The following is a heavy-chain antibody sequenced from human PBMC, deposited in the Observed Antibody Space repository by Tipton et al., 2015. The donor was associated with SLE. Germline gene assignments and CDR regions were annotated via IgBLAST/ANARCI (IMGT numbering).Heavy chain of an antibody. V-gene: IGHV4-61*02. Sequence: TLSLTCPVSGGSISSGGYHWDWVRQPAGGGLEWVGRIYATGGTYYNPPLESRVTISVATSKNHFSLRMGSVTAADTGVYYCARSLDTFDMWGQGTMVTVSS. CDR1: GGSISSGGYH. J-gene: IGHJ3*02. CDR2: IYATGGT. CDR3: ARSLDTFDM.